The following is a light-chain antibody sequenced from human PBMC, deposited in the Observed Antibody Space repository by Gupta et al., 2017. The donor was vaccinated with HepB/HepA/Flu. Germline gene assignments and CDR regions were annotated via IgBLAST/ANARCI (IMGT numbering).Light chain of an antibody. CDR1: ALPKKY. CDR3: LSADSSGTV. J-gene: IGLJ3*02. V-gene: IGLV3-16*01. CDR2: KDS. Sequence: SYELTPPPSVSVSLGQMARITCSGEALPKKYAYWYQQKPGQFPVLVIYKDSERPSGIPERFSGSSSGTIVTLTISGVQAEDEADYYCLSADSSGTVFGGGTKLTVL.